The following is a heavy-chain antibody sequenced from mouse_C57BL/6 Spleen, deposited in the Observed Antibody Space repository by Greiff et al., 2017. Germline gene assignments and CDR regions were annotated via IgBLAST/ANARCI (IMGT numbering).Heavy chain of an antibody. CDR3: ARALDGYYFDY. D-gene: IGHD2-3*01. Sequence: EVKLQESEGGLVQPGSSMKLSCTASGFTFSDYYMAWVRQVPEKGLEWVANINYDGSSTYYLDSLKSRFIISGDNAKNILYLQMSSLKSEDTATYYCARALDGYYFDYWGQGTTLTVSS. J-gene: IGHJ2*01. V-gene: IGHV5-16*01. CDR2: INYDGSST. CDR1: GFTFSDYY.